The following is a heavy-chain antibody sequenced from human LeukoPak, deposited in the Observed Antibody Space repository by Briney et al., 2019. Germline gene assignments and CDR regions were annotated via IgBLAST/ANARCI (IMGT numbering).Heavy chain of an antibody. D-gene: IGHD5-12*01. V-gene: IGHV6-1*01. Sequence: SQTLSLTCAISGDSVSSNSAAWNWIRQSPSRGLEWVGRTYYRSKWYNDYAVSVKSRITINPDTSKNHFSLKLSSVTAADTAVYYCARSRYSGSQLHFDYWGQGTLVTVSS. J-gene: IGHJ4*02. CDR1: GDSVSSNSAA. CDR2: TYYRSKWYN. CDR3: ARSRYSGSQLHFDY.